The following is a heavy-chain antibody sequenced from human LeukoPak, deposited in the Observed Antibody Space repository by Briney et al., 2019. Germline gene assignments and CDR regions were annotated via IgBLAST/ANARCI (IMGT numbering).Heavy chain of an antibody. Sequence: PGESLKISCKGSGYSLPNYWIGWVRQMPGKGLEWMGIIYPGDSHTRYSPSFQDQVTISVDKSISTAYLQWSSLKASDTAMYYCARGPYAYTSSATLGSYNWFDPWGQGSLVTVSS. D-gene: IGHD2-2*02. J-gene: IGHJ5*02. CDR2: IYPGDSHT. CDR1: GYSLPNYW. V-gene: IGHV5-51*03. CDR3: ARGPYAYTSSATLGSYNWFDP.